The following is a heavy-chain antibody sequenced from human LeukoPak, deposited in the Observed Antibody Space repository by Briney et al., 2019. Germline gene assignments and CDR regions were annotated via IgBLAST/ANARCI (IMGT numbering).Heavy chain of an antibody. CDR2: INPKSGGT. CDR1: GYTFTGYY. Sequence: ASVKVSCKASGYTFTGYYMHWVRQAPGQGLDWMGWINPKSGGTNYAQKFQGRVTMTRDTSISTAYMELSRLRSDDTAVYYCAREGDERGATTGFDYWGQGTLVTVSS. CDR3: AREGDERGATTGFDY. V-gene: IGHV1-2*02. D-gene: IGHD1-26*01. J-gene: IGHJ4*02.